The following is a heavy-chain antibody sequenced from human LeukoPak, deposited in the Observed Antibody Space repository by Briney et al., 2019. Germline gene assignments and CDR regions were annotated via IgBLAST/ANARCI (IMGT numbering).Heavy chain of an antibody. J-gene: IGHJ4*02. CDR2: IYDSGST. Sequence: TSETLSLTCTVSGGSISSYSWSWIRQPPGKGLECIGYIYDSGSTNYNPSLKSRVAISVDKSKNQFSLKLSYVTAADTAVYYCARLSHYFDSSGYYYVRFFDYWGQGTLVTVSS. CDR1: GGSISSYS. V-gene: IGHV4-59*08. D-gene: IGHD3-22*01. CDR3: ARLSHYFDSSGYYYVRFFDY.